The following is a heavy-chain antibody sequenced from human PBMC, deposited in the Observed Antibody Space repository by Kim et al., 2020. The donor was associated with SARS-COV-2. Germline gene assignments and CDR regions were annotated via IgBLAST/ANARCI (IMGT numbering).Heavy chain of an antibody. CDR3: ARERLVHGEFDC. Sequence: SETLSLTCTVSGASVTGGSYYSWNWIRQSPGKGLEWIGEISYSGRTNYNPSLKGRVTISLDTSNNQFSLRLSSLTAADTAMYYCARERLVHGEFDCWGQG. CDR1: GASVTGGSYY. CDR2: ISYSGRT. J-gene: IGHJ4*02. D-gene: IGHD3-9*01. V-gene: IGHV4-61*01.